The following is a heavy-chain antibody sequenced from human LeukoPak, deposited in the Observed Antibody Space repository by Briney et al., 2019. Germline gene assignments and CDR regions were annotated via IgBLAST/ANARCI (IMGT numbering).Heavy chain of an antibody. V-gene: IGHV4-34*01. CDR3: ASAGI. J-gene: IGHJ3*02. CDR2: INHSGST. CDR1: GRSFSGYY. Sequence: SETLSLTCAVYGRSFSGYYWSWIRQPPGKGLEWIGEINHSGSTNYNPSLKSRVTISVDTSKNQFSLKLSSVTAADTAVYYCASAGIWGQGTMVTVSS.